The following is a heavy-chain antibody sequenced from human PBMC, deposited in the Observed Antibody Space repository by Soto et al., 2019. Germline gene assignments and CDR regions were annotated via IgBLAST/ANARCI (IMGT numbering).Heavy chain of an antibody. J-gene: IGHJ6*03. CDR3: ARHVGYDILTGRPDGGYYYYYYMDV. CDR2: IYPGDSDT. D-gene: IGHD3-9*01. CDR1: GYSFTSYW. V-gene: IGHV5-51*01. Sequence: RESLKISCKGSGYSFTSYWIGWVRQMPGKGLEWMGIIYPGDSDTRYSPSFQGQVTISADKSISTAYLQWSSLKASDTAMYYCARHVGYDILTGRPDGGYYYYYYMDVWGKGTTVTVSS.